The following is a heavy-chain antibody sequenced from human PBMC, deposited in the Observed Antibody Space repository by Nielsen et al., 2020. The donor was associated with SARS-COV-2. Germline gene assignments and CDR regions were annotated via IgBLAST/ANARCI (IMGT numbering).Heavy chain of an antibody. V-gene: IGHV4-39*01. CDR3: ASRYSSGRGSGDY. CDR1: GGSISSSSYY. D-gene: IGHD6-19*01. Sequence: SETPSLTCTVSGGSISSSSYYWGWIRQPPGKGLEWIGSIYYSGSTYYNPSLKSRVTISVDTSKNQFSLKLSSVTAADTAVYYCASRYSSGRGSGDYWGQGTLVTVSS. J-gene: IGHJ4*02. CDR2: IYYSGST.